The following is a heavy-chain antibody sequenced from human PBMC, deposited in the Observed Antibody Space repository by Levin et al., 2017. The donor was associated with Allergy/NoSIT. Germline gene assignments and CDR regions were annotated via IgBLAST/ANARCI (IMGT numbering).Heavy chain of an antibody. J-gene: IGHJ6*02. D-gene: IGHD2-8*02. CDR2: ISSSGSTI. V-gene: IGHV3-11*01. CDR3: ASAPYWSSTRQRYYYYGMDV. CDR1: GFTFSDYY. Sequence: GGSLRLSCAASGFTFSDYYMSWIRQAPGKGLEWVSYISSSGSTIYYADSVKGRFTISRDNAKNSLYLQMNSLRAEDTAVYYCASAPYWSSTRQRYYYYGMDVWGQGTTVTVSS.